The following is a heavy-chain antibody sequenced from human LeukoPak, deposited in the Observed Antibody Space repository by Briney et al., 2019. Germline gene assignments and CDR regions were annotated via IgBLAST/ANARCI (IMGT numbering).Heavy chain of an antibody. V-gene: IGHV3-30*18. CDR1: GFTFSSYG. CDR3: AKDRPLAYYYGSGSYYPPGDAFDI. D-gene: IGHD3-10*01. CDR2: ISYDGSNK. J-gene: IGHJ3*02. Sequence: GGSLRLSCAASGFTFSSYGMYWVRQAPGKGLEWVAVISYDGSNKYYADSVKGRFTISRDNSKNTLYLQMNSLRAEDTAVYYCAKDRPLAYYYGSGSYYPPGDAFDIWGQGTMVTVSS.